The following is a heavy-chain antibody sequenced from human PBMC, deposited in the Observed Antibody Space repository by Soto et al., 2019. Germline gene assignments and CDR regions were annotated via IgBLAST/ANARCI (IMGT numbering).Heavy chain of an antibody. D-gene: IGHD3-16*02. J-gene: IGHJ3*02. Sequence: PSETLSLTCTVSGGSISSGGYYWSWIRQHPGKGLEWIGYIYYSGSTYYNPSLESRVTISVDTSKNQFSLKLSSVTAADTAVYYCAREDLGELSPRDAFDIWGQGTMVTVSS. CDR3: AREDLGELSPRDAFDI. CDR1: GGSISSGGYY. CDR2: IYYSGST. V-gene: IGHV4-31*03.